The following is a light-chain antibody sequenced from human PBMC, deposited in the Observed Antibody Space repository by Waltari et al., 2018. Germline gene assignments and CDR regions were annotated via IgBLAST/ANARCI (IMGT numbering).Light chain of an antibody. Sequence: DIVMTQSPDSLAVPLGERATITCKSSQSVLYSSNNKNYLAWYQQKPGQPPKLLIYWASILESGVPYRCSGSGSGTDFTLTILSLQAEDGAVYYCQQYYSTPLTFGQGTKLEIK. CDR3: QQYYSTPLT. CDR2: WAS. J-gene: IGKJ2*01. CDR1: QSVLYSSNNKNY. V-gene: IGKV4-1*01.